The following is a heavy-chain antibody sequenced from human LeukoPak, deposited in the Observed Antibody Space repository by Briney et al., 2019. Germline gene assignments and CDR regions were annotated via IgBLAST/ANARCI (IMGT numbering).Heavy chain of an antibody. D-gene: IGHD3-10*01. V-gene: IGHV4-4*07. CDR1: GGSISSYY. CDR2: IYTSGST. Sequence: PSETLSLTCTVSGGSISSYYWSWIRQPAGKGLEWIGRIYTSGSTNYNPSLKSRVTMSVDTSKNQFSLKLSSVTAADTAVYYCARDKGYGSGVYSGRNCCAPWGQGPRVPVSS. CDR3: ARDKGYGSGVYSGRNCCAP. J-gene: IGHJ5*02.